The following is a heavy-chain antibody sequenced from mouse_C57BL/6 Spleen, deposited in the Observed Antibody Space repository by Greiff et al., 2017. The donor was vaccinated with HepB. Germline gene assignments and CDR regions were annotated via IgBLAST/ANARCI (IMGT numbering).Heavy chain of an antibody. J-gene: IGHJ3*01. CDR1: GFTFSSYA. CDR3: ARDRSVVAPTGFAY. Sequence: EVQGVESGGGLVKPGGSLKLSCAASGFTFSSYAMSWVRQTPEKRLEWVATISDGGSYTYYPDNVKGRFTISRDNAKNNLYLQMSHLKSEDTAMYYCARDRSVVAPTGFAYWGQGTLVTVSA. V-gene: IGHV5-4*01. D-gene: IGHD1-1*01. CDR2: ISDGGSYT.